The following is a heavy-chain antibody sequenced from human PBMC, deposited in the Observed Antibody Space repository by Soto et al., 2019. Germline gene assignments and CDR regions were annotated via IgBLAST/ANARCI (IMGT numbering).Heavy chain of an antibody. D-gene: IGHD3-10*01. CDR2: IKGDESER. Sequence: PGGSLRLSCAGSGFTFGAYWMSWVRQAPGRGLEWVANIKGDESERNYADSVKGRYTISRDNSKNTLYLQMNSLGAEDTAVYYCAKETRGSGSYYINWFDPWGKGTLVTVSS. CDR1: GFTFGAYW. CDR3: AKETRGSGSYYINWFDP. V-gene: IGHV3-7*01. J-gene: IGHJ5*02.